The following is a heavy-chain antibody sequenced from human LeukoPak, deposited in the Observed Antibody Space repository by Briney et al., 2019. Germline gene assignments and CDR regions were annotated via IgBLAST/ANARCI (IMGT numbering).Heavy chain of an antibody. D-gene: IGHD3-22*01. CDR3: ARVAHSKYYYDSSGYYYGMDV. CDR1: GGSISSYY. V-gene: IGHV4-59*01. Sequence: PSETLSLTCTVSGGSISSYYWSWIRQPPGKGLEWIGYIYYSGSTNYNPSLKSRVTISVDTSKNQFSLKLSSVTAADTAVYYCARVAHSKYYYDSSGYYYGMDVWGQGTTVTVSS. CDR2: IYYSGST. J-gene: IGHJ6*02.